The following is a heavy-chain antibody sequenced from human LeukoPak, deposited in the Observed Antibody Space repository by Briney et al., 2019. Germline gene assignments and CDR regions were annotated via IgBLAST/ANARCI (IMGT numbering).Heavy chain of an antibody. D-gene: IGHD1-26*01. J-gene: IGHJ6*02. CDR2: ISYDGSNK. V-gene: IGHV3-30*18. Sequence: PGRSLRLSCAASGFTFSSYGMHWVRQAPGQGLEWVAVISYDGSNKYYADSVKGRFTISRDNSKNTLYLQMNSLRAEDTAVYYCAKGYYYYYYGMDVWGQGTTVTVSS. CDR3: AKGYYYYYYGMDV. CDR1: GFTFSSYG.